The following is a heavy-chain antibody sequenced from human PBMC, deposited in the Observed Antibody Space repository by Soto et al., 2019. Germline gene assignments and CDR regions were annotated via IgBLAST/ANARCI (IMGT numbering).Heavy chain of an antibody. V-gene: IGHV2-5*01. Sequence: TLSLTCTVSGASISVHSYYWTWIRQPPGKALEWLGFIYWNDDKRYSPSLKSTLTITQDTSKNQVVLTMTNMDPVDTATYYCAHRKQQLVRSPPGLYVCYDYWGQGTLVTVSS. CDR1: GASISVHSYY. CDR2: IYWNDDK. J-gene: IGHJ4*02. CDR3: AHRKQQLVRSPPGLYVCYDY. D-gene: IGHD6-13*01.